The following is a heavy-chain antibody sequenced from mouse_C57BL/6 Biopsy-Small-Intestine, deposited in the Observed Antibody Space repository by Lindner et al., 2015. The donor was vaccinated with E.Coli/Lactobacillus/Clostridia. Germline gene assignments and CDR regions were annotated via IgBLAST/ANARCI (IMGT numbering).Heavy chain of an antibody. J-gene: IGHJ2*01. CDR2: IDPANGYT. CDR3: ARVSPLPYYFDY. Sequence: VQLQESGTELVRPGASVKLSCTASGFNIKDDYIHWVKQRPEQGLEWIGRIDPANGYTKYAPKFQDKATITADTSSNTAYLQLSSLTSEDTAVYYCARVSPLPYYFDYWGQGTTLTVSS. V-gene: IGHV14-3*01. D-gene: IGHD6-1*01. CDR1: GFNIKDDY.